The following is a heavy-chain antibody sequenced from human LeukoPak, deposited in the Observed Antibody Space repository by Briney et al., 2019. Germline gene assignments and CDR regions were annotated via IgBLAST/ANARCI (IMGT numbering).Heavy chain of an antibody. D-gene: IGHD3-9*01. Sequence: SETLSLTCTVSGGSISSGDYYWSWIRQPPGKGLEWIGYIYYSGSTYYNPSLKSRVTISVDTSKNQFSLKLSSVTAADTAVYYCARYYDILTGYPDSSGYYGLDYWGQETLVTVSS. J-gene: IGHJ4*02. CDR1: GGSISSGDYY. V-gene: IGHV4-30-4*08. CDR3: ARYYDILTGYPDSSGYYGLDY. CDR2: IYYSGST.